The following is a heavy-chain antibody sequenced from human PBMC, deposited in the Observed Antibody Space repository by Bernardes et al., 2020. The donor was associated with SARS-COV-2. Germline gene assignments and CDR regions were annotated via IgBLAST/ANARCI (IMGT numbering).Heavy chain of an antibody. V-gene: IGHV4-34*01. CDR3: ARGYGGSGSWSPDYYYFVLDV. CDR2: INHGGNT. D-gene: IGHD6-13*01. Sequence: SETLSLTCAVYGGSFSAYFWSWIRQPPGKGLEWIGEINHGGNTNYNPSLKSRVTISVDTSKNQFSLNVISLTAADTAVYYCARGYGGSGSWSPDYYYFVLDVWGQGTTVTVSS. J-gene: IGHJ6*02. CDR1: GGSFSAYF.